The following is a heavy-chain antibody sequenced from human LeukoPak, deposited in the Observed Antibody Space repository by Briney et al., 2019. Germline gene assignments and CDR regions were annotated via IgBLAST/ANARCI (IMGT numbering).Heavy chain of an antibody. J-gene: IGHJ4*02. Sequence: GGSLRLSCAASGFTVSSNYMSWVRQAPGKGLEWVSVVYSGGSTHYADSVKGRLTISRDNSKNTLYLHMNSLRAEDTAVYYCATADSGSYYSGFDYWGQGTLVTVSS. CDR1: GFTVSSNY. V-gene: IGHV3-66*01. CDR2: VYSGGST. D-gene: IGHD1-26*01. CDR3: ATADSGSYYSGFDY.